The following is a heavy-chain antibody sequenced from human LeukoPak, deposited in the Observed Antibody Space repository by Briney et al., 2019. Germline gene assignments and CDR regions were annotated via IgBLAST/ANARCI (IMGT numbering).Heavy chain of an antibody. J-gene: IGHJ4*02. D-gene: IGHD3-10*01. CDR1: GFTFSSYA. CDR2: ISGSGGST. V-gene: IGHV3-23*01. CDR3: SKNKMVRGVSYFDY. Sequence: PGGSLRLSCAASGFTFSSYAMSWVRQAPGKGLEWVSAISGSGGSTYYADSVKGRFTISRDNSKNTLYLQMNSLRAEDTAVYYRSKNKMVRGVSYFDYWGQGTLVTVSS.